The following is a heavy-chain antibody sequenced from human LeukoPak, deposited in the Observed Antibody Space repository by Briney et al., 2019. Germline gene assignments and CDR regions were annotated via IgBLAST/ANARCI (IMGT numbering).Heavy chain of an antibody. J-gene: IGHJ4*02. D-gene: IGHD2-15*01. V-gene: IGHV3-9*01. CDR1: GFTFHDHA. Sequence: GGSLRLSCAASGFTFHDHAIHWVRQAPGKGLELVSGISWNSGSIGYADSVKGRFTISRDNAKNSLYLQMNSLRAEDTALYYCAKDSHHVVYYFDYWGQGTLVTVSS. CDR3: AKDSHHVVYYFDY. CDR2: ISWNSGSI.